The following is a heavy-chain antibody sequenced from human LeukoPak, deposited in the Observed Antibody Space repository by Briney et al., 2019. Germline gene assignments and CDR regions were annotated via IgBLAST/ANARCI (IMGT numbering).Heavy chain of an antibody. CDR3: ARVTMMAVAYDALDI. J-gene: IGHJ3*02. D-gene: IGHD3-22*01. V-gene: IGHV3-30*04. CDR2: MSGDGRNQ. CDR1: GFSISTYA. Sequence: GGSLRLSCAASGFSISTYAMNWVRQAPGKGLEWVAVMSGDGRNQYYGDSVKGRFTISRDTSKNTLYLQMNSLRGDDTALYYCARVTMMAVAYDALDIWGQGTMVTASS.